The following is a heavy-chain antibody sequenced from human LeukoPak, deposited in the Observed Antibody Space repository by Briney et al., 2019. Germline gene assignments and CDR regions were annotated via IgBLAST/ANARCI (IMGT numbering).Heavy chain of an antibody. CDR1: GGSISSGGYY. Sequence: PSETLSLTCTVSGGSISSGGYYWSWIRQPPGKGLEWIGYIYHSGSTYYNPSLKSRVTISVDRSKNQFSLKLSSVTAADTAVYYCARDWGGTTVTSFGYWGQGTLVTVSS. CDR2: IYHSGST. V-gene: IGHV4-30-2*01. D-gene: IGHD4-17*01. J-gene: IGHJ4*01. CDR3: ARDWGGTTVTSFGY.